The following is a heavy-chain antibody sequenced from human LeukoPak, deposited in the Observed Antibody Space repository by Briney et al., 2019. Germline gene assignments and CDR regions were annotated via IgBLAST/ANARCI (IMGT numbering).Heavy chain of an antibody. CDR1: GLYFRNYW. Sequence: GGSLRLSCAASGLYFRNYWMHWVRQTPGKGLVWVSHIIQDGTGTFYADSVKGRFTISRDNAKNTLYLQMNNLRAEDTAVYYCATDDYRGLGYWGQGTLVTVSS. V-gene: IGHV3-74*01. CDR2: IIQDGTGT. CDR3: ATDDYRGLGY. D-gene: IGHD3-16*01. J-gene: IGHJ4*02.